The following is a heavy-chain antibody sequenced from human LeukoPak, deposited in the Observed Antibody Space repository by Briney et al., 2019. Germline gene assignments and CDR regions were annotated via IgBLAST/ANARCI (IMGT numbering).Heavy chain of an antibody. V-gene: IGHV3-48*03. Sequence: GGSLRLSCAASGFTVSTYEMNWVRQAPGKGLEWVSPIGSTGFTKYYGDSVKGRFTISRDSAANSVYLQMNNLRVEDTAVYYCARDGTRGVADAFDIWGQGTMVTVSS. D-gene: IGHD1-26*01. CDR2: IGSTGFTK. CDR3: ARDGTRGVADAFDI. CDR1: GFTVSTYE. J-gene: IGHJ3*02.